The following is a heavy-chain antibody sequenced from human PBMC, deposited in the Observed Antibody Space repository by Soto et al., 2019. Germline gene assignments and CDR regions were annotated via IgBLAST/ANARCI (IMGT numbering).Heavy chain of an antibody. V-gene: IGHV1-69*01. D-gene: IGHD6-13*01. CDR1: GGTFSSYR. CDR2: IVPIYRTA. J-gene: IGHJ4*02. Sequence: VSCKASGGTFSSYRINWVRQAPGQGLEWVGGIVPIYRTADYAQKFQGRVTITADESARTSYMELRSLKSQDTAVYYCVRDSGEKLSSSWGKGTLVTVSS. CDR3: VRDSGEKLSSS.